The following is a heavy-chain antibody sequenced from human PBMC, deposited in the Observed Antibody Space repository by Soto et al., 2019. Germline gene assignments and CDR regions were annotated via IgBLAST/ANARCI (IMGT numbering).Heavy chain of an antibody. CDR2: ISGSGGST. Sequence: GGSLRLSCAASGFTFSSYAMSWVRQAPGKGLEWVSAISGSGGSTYYADSVKGWFTISRDNSKNTLYLQMNSLRAEDTAVYYCAKALPMITFGGVIGSGFDYWGQGTLVTVSS. D-gene: IGHD3-16*02. J-gene: IGHJ4*02. CDR1: GFTFSSYA. CDR3: AKALPMITFGGVIGSGFDY. V-gene: IGHV3-23*01.